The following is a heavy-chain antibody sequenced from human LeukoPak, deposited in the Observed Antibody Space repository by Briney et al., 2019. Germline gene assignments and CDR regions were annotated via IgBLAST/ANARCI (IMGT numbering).Heavy chain of an antibody. D-gene: IGHD6-19*01. V-gene: IGHV3-33*06. CDR1: GFTFSSYG. CDR3: TKDAGYSSGREFDS. CDR2: IWYDGSNK. J-gene: IGHJ4*02. Sequence: GRSLRLSCAASGFTFSSYGMHWVRQAPGKGLEWVAVIWYDGSNKYYADSVKGRFTISRDNSKNTLYLQMNSLRAEDTAVYYCTKDAGYSSGREFDSWGQGTLVIVSS.